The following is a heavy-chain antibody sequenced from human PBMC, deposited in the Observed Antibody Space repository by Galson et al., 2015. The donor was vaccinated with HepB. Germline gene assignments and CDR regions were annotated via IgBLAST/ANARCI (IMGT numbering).Heavy chain of an antibody. CDR3: ARGTIAVAGPCDY. Sequence: SVKVSCKASGYTFTTYAIHWVRQAPGQGLEWMGWIDAGNGNTKYSQKLQDRVTMTTDTSTSTAYMELRSLRSDDTAVYYCARGTIAVAGPCDYWGQGTLVTVSS. CDR2: IDAGNGNT. J-gene: IGHJ4*02. V-gene: IGHV1-3*01. D-gene: IGHD6-19*01. CDR1: GYTFTTYA.